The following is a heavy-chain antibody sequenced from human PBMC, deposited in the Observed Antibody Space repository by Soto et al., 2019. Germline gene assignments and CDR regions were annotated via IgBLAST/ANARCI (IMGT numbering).Heavy chain of an antibody. CDR3: ARRRYSSSWDNWFDP. D-gene: IGHD6-13*01. J-gene: IGHJ5*02. CDR1: GGSISSSSYY. Sequence: QLQLQESGPGLVKPSETLSLTCTVSGGSISSSSYYWGWIRQPPGKGLEWIGSIYYSGSTYYNPSLKSRVTISVDTSKNQFSLKLSSVTAADTAVYYCARRRYSSSWDNWFDPWGQGTLVTVSS. CDR2: IYYSGST. V-gene: IGHV4-39*01.